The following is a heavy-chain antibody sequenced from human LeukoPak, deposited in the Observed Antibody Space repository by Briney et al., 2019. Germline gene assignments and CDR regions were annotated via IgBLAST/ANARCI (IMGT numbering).Heavy chain of an antibody. Sequence: GASVKVSCKASGGTFSSYAISWVRQAPGQGLEWMGGIIPIFGTANYAQKFQGRVTITADESTSTAYMELSSLRSEDTAVYYCARQTSHGYYFDYWGQGTLVTVSS. CDR1: GGTFSSYA. CDR3: ARQTSHGYYFDY. D-gene: IGHD4-11*01. J-gene: IGHJ4*02. CDR2: IIPIFGTA. V-gene: IGHV1-69*13.